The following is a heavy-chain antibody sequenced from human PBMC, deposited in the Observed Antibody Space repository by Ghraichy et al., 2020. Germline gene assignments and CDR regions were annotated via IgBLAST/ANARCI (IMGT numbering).Heavy chain of an antibody. CDR2: ISAYNGNT. V-gene: IGHV1-18*04. CDR1: GYTFTDYG. CDR3: ARENYYGSGGRGGFDY. J-gene: IGHJ4*02. Sequence: ASVKVSCKASGYTFTDYGISWVRQAPGQGLEWMGWISAYNGNTNYAQKLRGRVTMTTDTSTSTAYMELRSLRSDNTAVYYCARENYYGSGGRGGFDYWGQGTLVTVSS. D-gene: IGHD3-10*01.